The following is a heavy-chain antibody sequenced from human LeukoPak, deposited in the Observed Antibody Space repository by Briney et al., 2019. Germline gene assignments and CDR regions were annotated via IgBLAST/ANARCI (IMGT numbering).Heavy chain of an antibody. CDR3: ARDWQWQQLDGDAFDI. D-gene: IGHD6-13*01. J-gene: IGHJ3*02. Sequence: GGSLRLSCAASGFTFSGYWMSWVRQAPGKGLEWVANIKQDGSEKYYVDSVKGRFTISRDNAENSLFLQMNSLRAEDTAVYYCARDWQWQQLDGDAFDIWGRGTMVTVSS. V-gene: IGHV3-7*04. CDR1: GFTFSGYW. CDR2: IKQDGSEK.